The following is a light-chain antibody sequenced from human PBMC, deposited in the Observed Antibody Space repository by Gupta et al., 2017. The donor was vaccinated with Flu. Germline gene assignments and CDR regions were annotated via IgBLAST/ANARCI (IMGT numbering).Light chain of an antibody. CDR3: QQYNSYPQT. CDR1: HDISNN. Sequence: DIQMTQSPSSLSASVGDRVTITCRASHDISNNLAWFQQRPGKAPKSLICAASSLQSAVPSKFSGGGFGTDFTLTISSLQAEDFATYYCQQYNSYPQTFGGGTKVEIK. J-gene: IGKJ4*01. CDR2: AAS. V-gene: IGKV1-16*02.